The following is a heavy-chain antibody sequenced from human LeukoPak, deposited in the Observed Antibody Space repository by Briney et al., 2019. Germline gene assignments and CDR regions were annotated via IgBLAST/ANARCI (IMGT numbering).Heavy chain of an antibody. D-gene: IGHD5-12*01. J-gene: IGHJ4*02. CDR3: AKDTLRYSGYDSHGR. V-gene: IGHV3-30*18. CDR1: GFTFSSYG. CDR2: ISYDGSNK. Sequence: PGGSLRLSCAASGFTFSSYGMHWVRQAPGKGLEWVAVISYDGSNKYYADSVKGRFTISRDNSKNTLYLQMNSLRAEDTAVYYCAKDTLRYSGYDSHGRWGQGTLVTVSS.